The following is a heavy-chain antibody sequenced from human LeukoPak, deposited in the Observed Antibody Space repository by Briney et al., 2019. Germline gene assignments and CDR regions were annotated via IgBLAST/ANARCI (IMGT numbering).Heavy chain of an antibody. V-gene: IGHV3-48*04. CDR1: GFTFSTDS. CDR2: INSDSRTI. Sequence: GRSLRLSCEASGFTFSTDSMNWVRQAPGKGLEWVSYINSDSRTIHYADSVKGRFTISRDNAKNSLYLQMNGLRAEDTAVYYCARDVPTIVGALDYWGQGTLVTVSS. D-gene: IGHD1-26*01. J-gene: IGHJ4*02. CDR3: ARDVPTIVGALDY.